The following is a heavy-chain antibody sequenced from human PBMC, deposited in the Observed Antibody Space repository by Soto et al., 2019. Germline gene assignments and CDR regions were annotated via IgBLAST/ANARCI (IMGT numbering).Heavy chain of an antibody. CDR3: ARDPEGYCSGGSCYKRWFDP. V-gene: IGHV1-69*04. J-gene: IGHJ5*02. D-gene: IGHD2-15*01. Sequence: SVKVSCKASGYTFTSYGISWVRQAPGQGLEWMGRIIPILGIANYAQKFQGRVTITADKSTSTAYMELSSLRSEDTAVYYCARDPEGYCSGGSCYKRWFDPWGQGTLVTVSS. CDR1: GYTFTSYG. CDR2: IIPILGIA.